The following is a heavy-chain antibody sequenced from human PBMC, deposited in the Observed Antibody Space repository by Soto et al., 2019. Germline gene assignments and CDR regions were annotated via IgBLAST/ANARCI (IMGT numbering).Heavy chain of an antibody. CDR3: ARHALHADHQHFDY. J-gene: IGHJ4*02. CDR2: IYPGDSDT. CDR1: GYTFTTYW. V-gene: IGHV5-51*01. Sequence: GESLKISCEGAGYTFTTYWIGWVRQMPGKGLEWMGIIYPGDSDTRYSPSFQGQVTISADKSISTAYLQWSSLKASDTAMYYCARHALHADHQHFDYWGQGTLVTVSS. D-gene: IGHD4-4*01.